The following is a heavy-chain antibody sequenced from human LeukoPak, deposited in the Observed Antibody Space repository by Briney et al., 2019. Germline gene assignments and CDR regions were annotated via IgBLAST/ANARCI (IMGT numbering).Heavy chain of an antibody. CDR2: IYPGDSNT. CDR3: ARHIGSGTDYPLDY. J-gene: IGHJ4*02. CDR1: GYSFTNFW. V-gene: IGHV5-51*01. Sequence: GESPEISCEGSGYSFTNFWIGWVRQMPGKGLEWMGIIYPGDSNTTYSPSFQGQVTISADKSISTAYLQWSSLKASDTAMYYCARHIGSGTDYPLDYWGQGTLVTVSS. D-gene: IGHD3-10*01.